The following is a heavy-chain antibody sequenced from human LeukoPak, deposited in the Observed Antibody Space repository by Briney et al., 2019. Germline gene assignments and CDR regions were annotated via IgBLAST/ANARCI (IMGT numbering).Heavy chain of an antibody. CDR1: GGSISRYY. CDR3: ARGGSYFAY. J-gene: IGHJ4*02. V-gene: IGHV4-59*01. CDR2: IYYSGST. Sequence: PSETLSLTCTVSGGSISRYYWSWIRQPPGKGLEWIGYIYYSGSTNYNPSLKSRVTISVDTSKNQFSPKLSSVTAADTAVYYCARGGSYFAYWGQGTLVTVSS. D-gene: IGHD3-10*01.